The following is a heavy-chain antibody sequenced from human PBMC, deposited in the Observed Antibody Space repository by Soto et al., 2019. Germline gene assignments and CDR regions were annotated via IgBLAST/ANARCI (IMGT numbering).Heavy chain of an antibody. CDR3: ARERSVGYCITTTCPKPFYYYAMDV. CDR2: IIPIFGTP. V-gene: IGHV1-69*12. J-gene: IGHJ6*02. D-gene: IGHD2-2*01. CDR1: GGTFTNYA. Sequence: QVQLVQSGAEVKKPGSSLKVSCKASGGTFTNYAFSWVRQAPGQGPEWMGAIIPIFGTPDYAQKFQGRVIITADESTRTVSMELNSLRSDDTAVYYCARERSVGYCITTTCPKPFYYYAMDVWGQGTTVTVSS.